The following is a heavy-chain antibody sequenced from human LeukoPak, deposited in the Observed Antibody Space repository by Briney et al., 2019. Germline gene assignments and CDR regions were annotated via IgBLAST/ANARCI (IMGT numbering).Heavy chain of an antibody. CDR1: GYTFTSYD. D-gene: IGHD3-10*01. CDR2: MNPNSGNT. CDR3: ASRVSDYGSGSFESDAFDI. V-gene: IGHV1-8*01. J-gene: IGHJ3*02. Sequence: ASVKVSCKASGYTFTSYDINWVRQATGQGLEWMGWMNPNSGNTGYAQKFQGRVTMTRNTSISTAYMELRSLRSDDTAVYYCASRVSDYGSGSFESDAFDIWGQGTMVTVSS.